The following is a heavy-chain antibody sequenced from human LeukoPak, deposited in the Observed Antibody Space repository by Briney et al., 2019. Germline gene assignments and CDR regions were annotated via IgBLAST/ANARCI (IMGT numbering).Heavy chain of an antibody. V-gene: IGHV3-30*04. Sequence: GGSLRLSCAASGFTFSNFALYWVRQAPGKGLEWVTVISSDGSYKYYADSVKGRFTISRDNSKNTVYLQMNSLRDEDTAVYYCARAPPDSWIDNWGRGTLVTVSS. J-gene: IGHJ4*02. D-gene: IGHD6-13*01. CDR2: ISSDGSYK. CDR3: ARAPPDSWIDN. CDR1: GFTFSNFA.